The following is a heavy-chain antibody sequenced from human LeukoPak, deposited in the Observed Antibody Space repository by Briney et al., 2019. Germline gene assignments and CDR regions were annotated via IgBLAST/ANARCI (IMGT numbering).Heavy chain of an antibody. CDR1: GGSISPYY. CDR3: ARGGVDFWSGYQYYFDY. CDR2: IYYSGTA. J-gene: IGHJ4*02. D-gene: IGHD3-3*01. Sequence: SETLSLTCTVSGGSISPYYWSWIRQAPGKGLEWIGFIYYSGTANYNPSLRSRVTISVDTSKNQFSLRLNSVTAADTAVYYCARGGVDFWSGYQYYFDYWGQGTLVTVSS. V-gene: IGHV4-59*08.